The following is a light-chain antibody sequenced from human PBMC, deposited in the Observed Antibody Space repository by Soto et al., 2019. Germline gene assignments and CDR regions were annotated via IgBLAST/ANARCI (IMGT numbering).Light chain of an antibody. CDR1: QSVSTSS. CDR2: GAS. V-gene: IGKV3D-15*01. J-gene: IGKJ1*01. CDR3: QQYNNWPPT. Sequence: EIVMTQSPGTLSLSPGERATLSCRASQSVSTSSLAWYQQKPGQAPRLLIYGASSRATGIPDRFSGSGSGTEFTLTISSLQSEDFAVYYCQQYNNWPPTFGQGTKVDIK.